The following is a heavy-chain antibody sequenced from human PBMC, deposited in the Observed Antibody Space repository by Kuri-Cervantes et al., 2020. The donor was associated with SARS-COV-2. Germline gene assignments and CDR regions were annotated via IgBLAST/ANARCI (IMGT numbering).Heavy chain of an antibody. CDR2: IYCSGRT. CDR3: ARYSLGSCCGGSCYSGFDY. D-gene: IGHD2-15*01. CDR1: GGSISSYY. J-gene: IGHJ4*02. Sequence: SETLSLTCTVSGGSISSYYWSWIRQPPGKGLEWIGYIYCSGRTNYNPSLKSRLTISVDTSKIQFSLKLRSVTAADPAVYYCARYSLGSCCGGSCYSGFDYWGQGTLVTVSS. V-gene: IGHV4-59*01.